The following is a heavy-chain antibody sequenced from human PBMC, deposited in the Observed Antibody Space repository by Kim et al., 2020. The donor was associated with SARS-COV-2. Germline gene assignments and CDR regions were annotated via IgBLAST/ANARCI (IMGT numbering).Heavy chain of an antibody. V-gene: IGHV4-39*01. J-gene: IGHJ5*02. Sequence: SETLSLTCTVSGGSISSSSYYWGWIRQPPGKGLEWIGSIYYSGSTYYNPSLKSRVTISVDTSKNQFSLKLSSVTAADTAVYYCARRVSQYYDFWSGSFDPWGQGTLVTVSS. CDR2: IYYSGST. D-gene: IGHD3-3*01. CDR3: ARRVSQYYDFWSGSFDP. CDR1: GGSISSSSYY.